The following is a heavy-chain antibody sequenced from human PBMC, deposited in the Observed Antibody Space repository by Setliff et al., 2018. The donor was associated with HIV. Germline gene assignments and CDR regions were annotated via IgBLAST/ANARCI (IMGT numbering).Heavy chain of an antibody. CDR1: GFTFDDYA. J-gene: IGHJ4*02. CDR3: TTESVFLDYFFDY. Sequence: PGGSLRLSCTASGFTFDDYALTWVRQAPGKRLEWVGRIRSKVDGGAADYAAPVKGRFTISRDDSKNTLYLQMSSLKTEDTAVYYCTTESVFLDYFFDYWGQGTLVTVSS. CDR2: IRSKVDGGAA. D-gene: IGHD3-9*01. V-gene: IGHV3-15*05.